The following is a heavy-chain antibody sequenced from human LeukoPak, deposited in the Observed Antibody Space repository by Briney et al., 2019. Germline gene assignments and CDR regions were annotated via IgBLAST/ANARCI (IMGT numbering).Heavy chain of an antibody. CDR3: ARDEEVIVVSAALHFSMDV. J-gene: IGHJ6*02. CDR2: ISSSSSYI. CDR1: GFTFSSYS. Sequence: GGSLRLSCAASGFTFSSYSMNWVRQAPGKGLEWVSSISSSSSYIYYADSVKGRFTISRDNAKNSLYLQMNSLRAEDTAVYYCARDEEVIVVSAALHFSMDVWGQGTTVTVSS. V-gene: IGHV3-21*01. D-gene: IGHD2-2*01.